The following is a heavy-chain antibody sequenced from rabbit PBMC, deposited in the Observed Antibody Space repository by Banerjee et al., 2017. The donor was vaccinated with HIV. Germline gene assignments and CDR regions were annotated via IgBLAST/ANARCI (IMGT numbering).Heavy chain of an antibody. Sequence: QSLEESGGGLVQPEGSLTLTCTAFGFSFSSSYYMCWVRQAPGKGLEWIACIYGGSSGDTYYASWAKGRFTISKTSSTTVTLQMTSLTATDTATYFCARDPYTGYGNYFHLWGPGTLVTVS. D-gene: IGHD7-1*01. CDR2: IYGGSSGDT. V-gene: IGHV1S40*01. J-gene: IGHJ4*01. CDR3: ARDPYTGYGNYFHL. CDR1: GFSFSSSYY.